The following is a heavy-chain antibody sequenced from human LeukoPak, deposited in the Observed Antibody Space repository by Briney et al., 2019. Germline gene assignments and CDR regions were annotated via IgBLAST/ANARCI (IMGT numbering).Heavy chain of an antibody. CDR1: GGSISSYY. Sequence: PSETLSLTCTVSGGSISSYYWSWVRQPPGKGLEWIGYIYYSGSTNYNPSLKSRVTISVDTSKNQFSLKLSSVTAADTAVYYCAREYSSSFDYWGQGTLVTVSS. J-gene: IGHJ4*02. D-gene: IGHD6-6*01. V-gene: IGHV4-59*01. CDR2: IYYSGST. CDR3: AREYSSSFDY.